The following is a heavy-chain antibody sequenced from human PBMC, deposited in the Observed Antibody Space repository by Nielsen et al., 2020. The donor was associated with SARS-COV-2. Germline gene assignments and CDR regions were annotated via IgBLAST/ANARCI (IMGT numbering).Heavy chain of an antibody. D-gene: IGHD3-16*01. CDR3: ARESLWGSSALVRSPFDY. Sequence: ASVKVSCKVSGYTLTELSMHWVRQAPGKGLEWMGGFDPEDGETIYAQKFQGRVTMTRDTSISTAYMELSRLRSDDTAVYYCARESLWGSSALVRSPFDYWGQGTLVTVSS. V-gene: IGHV1-24*01. CDR2: FDPEDGET. CDR1: GYTLTELS. J-gene: IGHJ4*02.